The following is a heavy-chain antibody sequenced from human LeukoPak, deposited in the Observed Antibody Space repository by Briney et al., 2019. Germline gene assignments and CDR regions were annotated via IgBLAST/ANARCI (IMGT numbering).Heavy chain of an antibody. J-gene: IGHJ4*02. CDR2: MSYDGSNR. CDR1: GFTFSNYD. V-gene: IGHV3-30*10. D-gene: IGHD3-10*01. Sequence: GRSLRLSCAASGFTFSNYDMHWVRQAPGKGLEWVAVMSYDGSNRYYTDSVKGRFTISRDNSKNTLYLQMNSLTTEDTAVYYCAREGAIRAPIDYWGQGTLVTVSS. CDR3: AREGAIRAPIDY.